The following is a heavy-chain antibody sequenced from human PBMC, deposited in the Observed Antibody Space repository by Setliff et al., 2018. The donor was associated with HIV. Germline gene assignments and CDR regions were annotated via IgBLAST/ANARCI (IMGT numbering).Heavy chain of an antibody. D-gene: IGHD1-26*01. CDR3: ARDPIVGGNNWFDP. J-gene: IGHJ5*02. Sequence: ASVKVSCKASGYTFTGYYLHWVRQAPGQGLEWMGWINPNSGGAKYAQKFQGRVTMTRDTSISTAYMELSSLRSDDTAVYYCARDPIVGGNNWFDPWGQGTLVTVSS. CDR1: GYTFTGYY. CDR2: INPNSGGA. V-gene: IGHV1-2*02.